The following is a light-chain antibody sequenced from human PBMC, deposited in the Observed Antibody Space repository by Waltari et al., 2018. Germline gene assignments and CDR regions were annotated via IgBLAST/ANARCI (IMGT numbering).Light chain of an antibody. J-gene: IGKJ5*01. CDR1: QSISSN. CDR3: QQLNSYPIT. V-gene: IGKV1-9*01. Sequence: DIQLTQSPSFLSASVGNRVPITCRASQSISSNLTWYQKKPGKAPKLLIYGASTGGSGVPSGFSGGGSRAEFIITISSLQPEDVASYCCQQLNSYPITFGQGTRLDIK. CDR2: GAS.